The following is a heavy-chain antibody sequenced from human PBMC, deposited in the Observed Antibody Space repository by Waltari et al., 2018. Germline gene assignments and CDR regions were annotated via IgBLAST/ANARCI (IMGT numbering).Heavy chain of an antibody. D-gene: IGHD2-2*01. Sequence: EVQLVQSGAEVKKPGESLKISCKASGHSFTTYWIGWVRQMPGKGLEWMGMIYPGDSDTRYSPSFQGQVTISADKSIDTAYLQWSSLKASDTAMYYCATRGIPAASYYHYMDVWGKGTTVTVSS. CDR3: ATRGIPAASYYHYMDV. CDR2: IYPGDSDT. J-gene: IGHJ6*03. V-gene: IGHV5-51*01. CDR1: GHSFTTYW.